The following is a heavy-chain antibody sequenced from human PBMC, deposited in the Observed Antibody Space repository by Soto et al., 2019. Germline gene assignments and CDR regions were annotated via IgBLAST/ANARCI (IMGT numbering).Heavy chain of an antibody. D-gene: IGHD3-3*01. CDR1: GDTFNNYA. J-gene: IGHJ4*02. V-gene: IGHV1-69*06. Sequence: QVHLVQSGTEVKKPGSSVKVSCKASGDTFNNYAISWVRQAPGQGLQWMGGIIPIYDSPSYAQGSHNRVTMTAERSTSTAHLELNGLTSEATAVYYCAASTFLSGVSGYFHLDFWGQGSLVTVS. CDR2: IIPIYDSP. CDR3: AASTFLSGVSGYFHLDF.